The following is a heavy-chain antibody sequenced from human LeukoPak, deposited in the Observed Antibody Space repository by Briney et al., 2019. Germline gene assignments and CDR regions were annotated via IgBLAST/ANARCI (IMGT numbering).Heavy chain of an antibody. CDR3: ARLAVAGFGGATY. Sequence: ASVTVSCKASGYTFTSYGISWVRQAPGQGLEWMGWINPNSGGTNYAQKFQGRVTMTRDTSISTAYMELSRLRSDDTAVYYCARLAVAGFGGATYWGQGTLVTVSS. CDR1: GYTFTSYG. V-gene: IGHV1-2*02. CDR2: INPNSGGT. J-gene: IGHJ4*02. D-gene: IGHD3-16*01.